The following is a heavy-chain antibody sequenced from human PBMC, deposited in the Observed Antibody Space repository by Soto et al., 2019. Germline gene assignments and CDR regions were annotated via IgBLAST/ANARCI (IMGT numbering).Heavy chain of an antibody. CDR3: ARTGRSPYNKEYYYYYYGMDV. CDR1: VGSISSVGYY. V-gene: IGHV4-31*03. J-gene: IGHJ6*02. Sequence: QVQLQESGPGLVKPSQTLSLTCTVSVGSISSVGYYWSWIRQHPGKGLERIGFINYSGSTYYNPSLKSRVTISVDTSKNQFSLKLSSVTAADTAVYYCARTGRSPYNKEYYYYYYGMDVWGQGTTVTVSS. CDR2: INYSGST. D-gene: IGHD1-1*01.